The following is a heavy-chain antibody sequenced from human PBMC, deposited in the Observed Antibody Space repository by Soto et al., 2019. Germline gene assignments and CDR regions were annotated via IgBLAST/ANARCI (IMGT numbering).Heavy chain of an antibody. J-gene: IGHJ4*02. Sequence: QVQLVQSGAEVKKPGSSVKVSCKASGGTFSNDIITWVRQAPGQGLEWMGRLIPLLDIANYAQKFQGRVTIAADKSTSTAYMELNSLRSEYTAVYYCVRDSPIGITYSGYDGIDYWGQGTLVTVSS. CDR1: GGTFSNDI. D-gene: IGHD5-12*01. CDR2: LIPLLDIA. V-gene: IGHV1-69*08. CDR3: VRDSPIGITYSGYDGIDY.